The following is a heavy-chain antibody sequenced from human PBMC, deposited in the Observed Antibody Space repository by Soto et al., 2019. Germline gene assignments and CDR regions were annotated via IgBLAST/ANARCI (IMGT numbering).Heavy chain of an antibody. CDR2: IYYSGST. CDR3: ARRYSSNWFDP. J-gene: IGHJ5*02. Sequence: PSETLSLTCTVSGGSISSSSYYWGWIRQPPGKGLEWIGSIYYSGSTYYNPSLKSRVTISVDTSKNQFSLKLSSVTAADTAVYYCARRYSSNWFDPWGQGTLVTVS. D-gene: IGHD6-13*01. V-gene: IGHV4-39*01. CDR1: GGSISSSSYY.